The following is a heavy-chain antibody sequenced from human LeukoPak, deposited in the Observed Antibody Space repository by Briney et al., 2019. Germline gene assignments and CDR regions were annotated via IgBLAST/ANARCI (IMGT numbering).Heavy chain of an antibody. J-gene: IGHJ3*02. V-gene: IGHV4-59*01. CDR3: ARGSQQLVLGHGGAFDI. Sequence: SETLSLTCTVSGGSISSYYWSWIRQPPGKGLEWIGYIYYSGSTNYNPSLKSRVTISVDTSKNQFSLKLSSVTAADTAVYYCARGSQQLVLGHGGAFDIWGQGTMVTVSS. D-gene: IGHD6-13*01. CDR2: IYYSGST. CDR1: GGSISSYY.